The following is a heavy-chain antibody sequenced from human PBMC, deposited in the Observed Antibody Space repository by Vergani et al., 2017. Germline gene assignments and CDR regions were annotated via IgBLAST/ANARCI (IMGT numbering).Heavy chain of an antibody. Sequence: QVQLQESGPGLVKPSETLSLTCTVSGGSVSSGSYYWSWIRQPAGKGLEWIGYIYYSGSTNYNPSLKSRVTISVDTSKNQFSLKLSSVTAADTAVYYCAREHQPAFGRNWYFDLWGRGTLVTVSS. CDR2: IYYSGST. CDR1: GGSVSSGSYY. J-gene: IGHJ2*01. V-gene: IGHV4-61*10. CDR3: AREHQPAFGRNWYFDL. D-gene: IGHD3-3*01.